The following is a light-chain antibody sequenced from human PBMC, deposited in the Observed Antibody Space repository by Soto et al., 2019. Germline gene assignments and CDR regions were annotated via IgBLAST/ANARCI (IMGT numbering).Light chain of an antibody. Sequence: QSALTQPASVSGSPGQSITISCTGTSSDVGGYKFVTWCQQHPGKVPKVMIYEVSNRPSGVSNRFSGSKSGNTASLTISGLQAEDEADYYCSSYTSSSTFVFGTGNKLTVL. V-gene: IGLV2-14*01. CDR3: SSYTSSSTFV. CDR1: SSDVGGYKF. CDR2: EVS. J-gene: IGLJ1*01.